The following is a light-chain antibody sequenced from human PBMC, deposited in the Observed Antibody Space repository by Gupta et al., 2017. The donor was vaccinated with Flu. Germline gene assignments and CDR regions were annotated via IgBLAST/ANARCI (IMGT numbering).Light chain of an antibody. CDR3: AAWDEGMSGPV. CDR1: SPNIGSHD. J-gene: IGLJ2*01. CDR2: RNH. V-gene: IGLV1-47*01. Sequence: QSVLTQPPSASGTPGQSATISCSGSSPNIGSHDVYWYHQLPGPAPPLLLYRNHQRPSRVADRRFCGKSGSYASPVISGLRSEEEADDYCAAWDEGMSGPVFGGGTKLTVL.